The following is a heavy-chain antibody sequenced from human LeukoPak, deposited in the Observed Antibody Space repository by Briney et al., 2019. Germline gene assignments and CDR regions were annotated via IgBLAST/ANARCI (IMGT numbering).Heavy chain of an antibody. J-gene: IGHJ4*02. D-gene: IGHD2-2*01. CDR2: IRYDGTNK. V-gene: IGHV3-30*02. Sequence: GGSLGLSCAASGFTFSSYGMHWVRQAPGKGLEWVAFIRYDGTNKYYADSVKGRFTISRDNSKNTLYLQMNSLRAEDTAVYYCAKDRGTSWLLEDYFDYWGQGTLVTVSS. CDR3: AKDRGTSWLLEDYFDY. CDR1: GFTFSSYG.